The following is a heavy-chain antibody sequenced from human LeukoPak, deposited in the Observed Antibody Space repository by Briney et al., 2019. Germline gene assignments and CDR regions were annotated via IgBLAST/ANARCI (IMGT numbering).Heavy chain of an antibody. CDR1: GGSFSGYY. J-gene: IGHJ4*02. CDR2: VYYKGNT. Sequence: SETLSLTCAVYGGSFSGYYWSWIRQPPGKGLEWIAYVYYKGNTNYNPSLKSRVTVSVDTSKNQFSLKLTSVTAADTAVYYCARHGLIIATGDLDFWGPGTLVTVSS. CDR3: ARHGLIIATGDLDF. D-gene: IGHD2-8*01. V-gene: IGHV4-59*08.